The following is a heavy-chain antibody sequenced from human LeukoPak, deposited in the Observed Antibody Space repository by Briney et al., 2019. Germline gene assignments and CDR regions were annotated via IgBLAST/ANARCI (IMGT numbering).Heavy chain of an antibody. CDR3: AKPTWGDGDSSGWSAFDY. V-gene: IGHV3-33*06. CDR2: IWYDGSNK. Sequence: QPGGSLRLSCAASGFTFSSYGMHWVRQAPGKGLEWVAVIWYDGSNKYYADSVKGRFTISRDNSKNTLYLQVSSLRAEDTAVYYCAKPTWGDGDSSGWSAFDYWGQGTLVTVSS. D-gene: IGHD6-19*01. J-gene: IGHJ4*02. CDR1: GFTFSSYG.